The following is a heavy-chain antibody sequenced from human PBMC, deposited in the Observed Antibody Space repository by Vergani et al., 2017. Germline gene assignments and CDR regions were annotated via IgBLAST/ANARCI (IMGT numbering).Heavy chain of an antibody. CDR1: GGSISSYY. V-gene: IGHV4-4*07. CDR2: IYTSGST. Sequence: QVQLQESGPGLVKPSETLSLTCTVSGGSISSYYWSWIRQPAGKGLEWIGRIYTSGSTNYNPSLKSRVTMSVDTSKNQFSLKLGSVTAADTAVYYCARISGDYYDSSGYPHDAFDIWGQGTMVTVSS. D-gene: IGHD3-22*01. J-gene: IGHJ3*02. CDR3: ARISGDYYDSSGYPHDAFDI.